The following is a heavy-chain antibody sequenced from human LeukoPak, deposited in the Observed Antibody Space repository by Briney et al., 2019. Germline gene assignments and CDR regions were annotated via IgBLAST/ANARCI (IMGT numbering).Heavy chain of an antibody. Sequence: GGSLRLSCAASGFTFGNYAMSWVRQAPGKGLEWVSVISASGRNTYYSDSAKGQFTISRDNSKNTLYLQMSSLRAEDTAVYYCVRRGSNYPYYMDVWGKGTTVTVFS. CDR3: VRRGSNYPYYMDV. V-gene: IGHV3-23*01. CDR2: ISASGRNT. CDR1: GFTFGNYA. J-gene: IGHJ6*03. D-gene: IGHD4-11*01.